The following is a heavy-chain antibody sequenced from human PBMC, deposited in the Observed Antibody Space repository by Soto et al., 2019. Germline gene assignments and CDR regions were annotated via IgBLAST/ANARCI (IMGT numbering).Heavy chain of an antibody. D-gene: IGHD2-2*01. J-gene: IGHJ4*02. CDR3: ARGYCSSTSCQYYLDF. V-gene: IGHV1-3*01. CDR1: GYTFTGYA. CDR2: INGDNGDT. Sequence: QVQLVQSGAEVKKPGASVKVSCKASGYTFTGYAIHWVRQAPGQRLEWMGWINGDNGDTKYAQKFQGRVTITRDTSATTAYMELTSLGSEDTALYHCARGYCSSTSCQYYLDFWGQGTPVTVSS.